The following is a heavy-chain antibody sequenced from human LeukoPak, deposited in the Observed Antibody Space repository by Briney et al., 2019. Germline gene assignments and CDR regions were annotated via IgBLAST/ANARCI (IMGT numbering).Heavy chain of an antibody. CDR3: ARGATDTTRWFDP. J-gene: IGHJ5*02. D-gene: IGHD1-7*01. CDR2: ISSSGSTI. CDR1: GFTFSSYE. Sequence: GGSLRLSCAASGFTFSSYEMNWVRQAPGKGLEWVSYISSSGSTIYYADSVKGRFTISRDNAKNSLYLQMNGLRAEDTAAYYCARGATDTTRWFDPWGQGTLVTVSS. V-gene: IGHV3-48*03.